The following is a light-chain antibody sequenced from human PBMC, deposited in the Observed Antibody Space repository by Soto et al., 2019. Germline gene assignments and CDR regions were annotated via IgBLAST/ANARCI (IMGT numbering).Light chain of an antibody. CDR2: WAS. V-gene: IGKV4-1*01. Sequence: DIVMTQSPDSLAVSPGERATINCKSSQSVLSSSNNKNSLAWYQQKPGQPPKLLIYWASTRESGVPDRFSGSGSGTDFTLTISSLQAEDVAVYYCQQYYSTPFTFGPGTKVDIK. CDR3: QQYYSTPFT. J-gene: IGKJ3*01. CDR1: QSVLSSSNNKNS.